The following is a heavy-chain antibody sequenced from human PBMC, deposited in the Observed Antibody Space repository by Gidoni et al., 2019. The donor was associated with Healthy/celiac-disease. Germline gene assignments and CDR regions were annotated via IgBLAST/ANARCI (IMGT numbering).Heavy chain of an antibody. J-gene: IGHJ4*02. V-gene: IGHV4-39*07. CDR2: IYYSGST. CDR1: GGSISSSSYY. Sequence: QLQLQESGPGLVKPSETLSLTCTVPGGSISSSSYYWGWIRPPPGKGLEWIGSIYYSGSTYYNPSLKSRVTISVDTSKNQFSLKLSSVTAADTAVYYCASYLYGSGSYFDWGQGTLVTVSS. CDR3: ASYLYGSGSYFD. D-gene: IGHD3-10*01.